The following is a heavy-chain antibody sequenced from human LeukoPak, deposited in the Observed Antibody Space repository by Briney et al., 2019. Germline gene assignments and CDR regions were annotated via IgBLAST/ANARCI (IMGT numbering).Heavy chain of an antibody. Sequence: SETLSLTCGVSGGSISDYYWAWVRQSPGKGLEWIGEIHHTGSTKYHPSLKSRVAISLDTSKNEFSLNLNSVTAADTAVYYCARVPMNIEMTTIKGYYFDYWGQGTLVTVSS. D-gene: IGHD5-24*01. CDR1: GGSISDYY. J-gene: IGHJ4*02. V-gene: IGHV4-34*01. CDR3: ARVPMNIEMTTIKGYYFDY. CDR2: IHHTGST.